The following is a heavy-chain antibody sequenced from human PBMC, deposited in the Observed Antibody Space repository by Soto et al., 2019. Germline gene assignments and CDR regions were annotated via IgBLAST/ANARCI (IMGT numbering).Heavy chain of an antibody. CDR3: AKAGLGCSSTSCHKRSNWFDP. Sequence: GGSLRLSCAASGFTFSSYAMSWVRQAPGKGLEWVSAISGSGGSTYYADSVKGRFTISRDNSKNTLYLQMNSLRAEDTAVYYCAKAGLGCSSTSCHKRSNWFDPWGQGTLVTVSS. CDR2: ISGSGGST. V-gene: IGHV3-23*01. D-gene: IGHD2-2*01. CDR1: GFTFSSYA. J-gene: IGHJ5*02.